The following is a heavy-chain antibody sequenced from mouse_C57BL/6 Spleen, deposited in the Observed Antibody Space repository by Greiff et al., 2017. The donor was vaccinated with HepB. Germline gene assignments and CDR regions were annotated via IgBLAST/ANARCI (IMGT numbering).Heavy chain of an antibody. CDR1: GYTFTDYE. Sequence: QVQLKQSGAELVRPGASVTLSCKASGYTFTDYEMHWVKQTPVHGLEWIGAIDPETGGTAYNQKFKGKAILTADKSSSTAYMELRSLTSEDSAVYYFSTGTSPDFDYSGQGTTLTVSS. V-gene: IGHV1-15*01. CDR2: IDPETGGT. CDR3: STGTSPDFDY. J-gene: IGHJ2*01. D-gene: IGHD4-1*02.